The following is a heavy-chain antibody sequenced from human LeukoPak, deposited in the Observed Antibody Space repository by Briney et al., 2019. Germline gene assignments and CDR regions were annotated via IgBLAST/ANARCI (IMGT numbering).Heavy chain of an antibody. Sequence: SVKVSCKASGGTFSSYAISWVRQAPGQGLEWMGGIIPIFGTANYAQKFQGRVTITTDESTSTAYMELSSLRSEDTAVYYCARQQGIQYLNFDYWGQGALVTVSS. CDR2: IIPIFGTA. J-gene: IGHJ4*02. CDR3: ARQQGIQYLNFDY. D-gene: IGHD5-24*01. V-gene: IGHV1-69*05. CDR1: GGTFSSYA.